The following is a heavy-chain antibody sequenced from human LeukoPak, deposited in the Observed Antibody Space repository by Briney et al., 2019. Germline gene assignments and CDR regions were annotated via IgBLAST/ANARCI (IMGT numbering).Heavy chain of an antibody. J-gene: IGHJ4*02. Sequence: GGSLRLSCAASGITFSSYAMSWVRHAPGKGLEWVSAISGSGGSTYYADSVKGRFTISRDNSKNTLYLQMNSLRAEDTAVYYCAKDQGIAAEVPDYWGQGTLVTVSS. CDR1: GITFSSYA. V-gene: IGHV3-23*01. CDR3: AKDQGIAAEVPDY. D-gene: IGHD6-13*01. CDR2: ISGSGGST.